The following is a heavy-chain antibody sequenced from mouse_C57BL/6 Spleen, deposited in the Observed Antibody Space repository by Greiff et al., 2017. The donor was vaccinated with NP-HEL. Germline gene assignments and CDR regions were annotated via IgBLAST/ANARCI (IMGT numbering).Heavy chain of an antibody. CDR1: GYTFTDYN. J-gene: IGHJ2*01. D-gene: IGHD1-1*01. V-gene: IGHV1-18*01. Sequence: VQLKQSGPELVKPGASVKIPCKASGYTFTDYNMDWVKQSHGKSLEWIGDINPNNGGTIYNQKFKGKATLTVDKSSSTAYMELRSLTSEDTAVYYCARWRYGSTPFDYWGQGTTLTVSS. CDR2: INPNNGGT. CDR3: ARWRYGSTPFDY.